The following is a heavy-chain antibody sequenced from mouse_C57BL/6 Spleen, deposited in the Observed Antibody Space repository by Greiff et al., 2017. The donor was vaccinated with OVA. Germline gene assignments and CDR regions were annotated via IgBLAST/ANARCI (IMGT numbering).Heavy chain of an antibody. Sequence: QVQLQQSGAELARPGASVKLSCKASGYTFTSYGISWVKQRTGQGLEWIGEIYPRSGNTYYNEKFKGKATLTADKSSSTAYMELRSLTSEASAVYFCARWGSDDWGQGTSVTVSS. D-gene: IGHD1-1*01. V-gene: IGHV1-81*01. CDR2: IYPRSGNT. J-gene: IGHJ4*01. CDR1: GYTFTSYG. CDR3: ARWGSDD.